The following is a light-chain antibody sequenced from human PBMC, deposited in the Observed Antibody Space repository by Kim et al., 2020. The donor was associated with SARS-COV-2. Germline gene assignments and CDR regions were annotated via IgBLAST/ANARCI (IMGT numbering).Light chain of an antibody. CDR3: QQCKGAPWT. Sequence: ASVGDRVTITCRASQGMSNYLAWYQQKPGKVPKLLIYAASALRSGVPSRFSGSGSGTDFTLTITSLQPEDVAVYYCQQCKGAPWTFGHGTKVDIK. CDR1: QGMSNY. J-gene: IGKJ1*01. CDR2: AAS. V-gene: IGKV1-27*01.